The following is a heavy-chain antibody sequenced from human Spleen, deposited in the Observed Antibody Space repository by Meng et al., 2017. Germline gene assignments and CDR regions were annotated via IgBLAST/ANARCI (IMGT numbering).Heavy chain of an antibody. CDR1: GYTFTGCY. CDR3: AMGIWFEIVRNPDDAFDI. V-gene: IGHV1-2*02. Sequence: ASVKVSCKASGYTFTGCYMHWVRQAPGQGLQWMGWINPNSGGTNYAQKFQGRVTMTRDTSISTAYMELSRMRSDDKAVYYCAMGIWFEIVRNPDDAFDIWGQGTMVTVSS. D-gene: IGHD3-10*01. J-gene: IGHJ3*02. CDR2: INPNSGGT.